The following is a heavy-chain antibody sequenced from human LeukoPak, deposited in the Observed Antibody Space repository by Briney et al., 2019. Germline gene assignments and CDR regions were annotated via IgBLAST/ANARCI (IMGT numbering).Heavy chain of an antibody. CDR1: GDSVKNRDSY. V-gene: IGHV4-39*01. CDR3: ARHAYNYGLDYFDP. D-gene: IGHD5-24*01. Sequence: SGTLSLTCSISGDSVKNRDSYWGWIRQPPGKGPQWIGSIYHSGGTYFNPSLKSRVRMSVDASRNRFSLELTSVTAADTAVYYCARHAYNYGLDYFDPWGQGTLITVSS. CDR2: IYHSGGT. J-gene: IGHJ5*02.